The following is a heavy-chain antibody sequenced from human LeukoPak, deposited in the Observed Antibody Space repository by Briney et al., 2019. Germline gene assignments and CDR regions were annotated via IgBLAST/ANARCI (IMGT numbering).Heavy chain of an antibody. V-gene: IGHV3-48*04. J-gene: IGHJ4*02. CDR3: ARDHNYAFDN. Sequence: GGSLRLSCTASRFPFIDYSMNWVRQAPGKGLEWISYIGIESGNTNYADSAKGRFTMSADNAKNSLYLQMNSLRVEDTAVYYCARDHNYAFDNWGQGTLVSVSS. D-gene: IGHD1-1*01. CDR1: RFPFIDYS. CDR2: IGIESGNT.